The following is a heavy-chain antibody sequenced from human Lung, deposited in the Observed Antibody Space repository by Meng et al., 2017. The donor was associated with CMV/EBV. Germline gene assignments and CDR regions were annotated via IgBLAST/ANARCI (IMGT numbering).Heavy chain of an antibody. D-gene: IGHD6-19*01. CDR3: ASFPPPGKQWLVTDY. V-gene: IGHV4-4*02. J-gene: IGHJ4*02. CDR2: IYHSGST. CDR1: GGSISSSNW. Sequence: GQLQESGPGLVKPSGTLSLTCAVSGGSISSSNWWSWVRQPPGKGLEWIGEIYHSGSTNYNPSLKRRVTISVDKSKNQFSLKLSSVTAADTAVYYCASFPPPGKQWLVTDYWGQGTLVTVSS.